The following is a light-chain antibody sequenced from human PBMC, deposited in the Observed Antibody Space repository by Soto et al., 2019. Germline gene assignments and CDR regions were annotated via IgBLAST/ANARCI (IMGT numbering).Light chain of an antibody. CDR2: GAS. CDR3: QQFTFSMWT. Sequence: EVVLTQSPGTLSLSPVETATLSCRTSQSVYNNYLAWYQHKPGQAPRLLIHGASSRATDVPDRFSASGSGTDFTLTIRRLEPEDFAVYYCQQFTFSMWTFCQGTRVEV. CDR1: QSVYNNY. V-gene: IGKV3-20*01. J-gene: IGKJ1*01.